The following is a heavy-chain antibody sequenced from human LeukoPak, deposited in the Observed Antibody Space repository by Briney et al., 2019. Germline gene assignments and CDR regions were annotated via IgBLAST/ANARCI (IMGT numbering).Heavy chain of an antibody. CDR2: ISGSGGST. V-gene: IGHV3-23*01. CDR1: GGTFSSYA. Sequence: ASVKVSCKASGGTFSSYAMSWVRQAPRKGLEWVSAISGSGGSTYYADSVKGRFTISRDNSKNTLYLQMNSLRAEDTAVYYCVKVLSYYDSSGSANFDYWGQGTLVTVSS. CDR3: VKVLSYYDSSGSANFDY. J-gene: IGHJ4*02. D-gene: IGHD3-22*01.